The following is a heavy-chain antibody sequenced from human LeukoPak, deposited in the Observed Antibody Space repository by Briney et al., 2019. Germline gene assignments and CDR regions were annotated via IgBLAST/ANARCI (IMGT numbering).Heavy chain of an antibody. V-gene: IGHV3-23*01. D-gene: IGHD2-21*01. Sequence: GGSLRLSCAVSGFTFSNYWMSWVRQAPGKGLEWVSAISGSGGSTYYADSVKGRFTISRDNSKNTLYLQMNSLRAEDTAVYYCAKIGDDAFDIWGQGTMVTVSS. CDR1: GFTFSNYW. CDR2: ISGSGGST. J-gene: IGHJ3*02. CDR3: AKIGDDAFDI.